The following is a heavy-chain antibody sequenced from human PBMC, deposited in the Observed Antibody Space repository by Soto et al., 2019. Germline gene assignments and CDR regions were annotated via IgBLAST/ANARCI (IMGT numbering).Heavy chain of an antibody. CDR3: ARSPGTGPDYYYYYGMDV. J-gene: IGHJ6*02. CDR2: IIPIFGTA. V-gene: IGHV1-69*01. D-gene: IGHD1-26*01. CDR1: GCTFSSYA. Sequence: SSVKVSCKASGCTFSSYAISWVRQAPGQGLEWMGGIIPIFGTANYAQKFQGRVTITADESTSTAYMELSSLRSEDTAVYYCARSPGTGPDYYYYYGMDVWGQGTTVTVSS.